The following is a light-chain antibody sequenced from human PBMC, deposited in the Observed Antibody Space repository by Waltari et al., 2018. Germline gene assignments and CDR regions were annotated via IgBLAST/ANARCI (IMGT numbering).Light chain of an antibody. J-gene: IGLJ1*01. CDR3: SSFAGIINYYV. CDR1: INDLGGYDY. Sequence: QSALHQPHSASGAPGQTLTISCTRTINDLGGYDYVSWYQQHPGKAPRLFIFEVNKRPSGVPDRFSGSKSGNTAALTISGLQTADEADYYCSSFAGIINYYVFGSGTKVTVL. V-gene: IGLV2-8*01. CDR2: EVN.